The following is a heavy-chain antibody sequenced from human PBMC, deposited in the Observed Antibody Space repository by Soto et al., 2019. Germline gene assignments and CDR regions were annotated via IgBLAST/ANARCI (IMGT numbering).Heavy chain of an antibody. CDR1: GFTFSSYA. J-gene: IGHJ4*02. CDR2: ISYDGSNK. Sequence: QVQVVESGGGVVQPGRSLRLSCAASGFTFSSYAIHWVRQAPGKGLEWVAVISYDGSNKYYAASVKGRFTISRDNSKNTLYMQMNSRRVEATAVYYCAREGRLGSGFDYGGQGTLVTVSA. V-gene: IGHV3-30-3*01. CDR3: AREGRLGSGFDY. D-gene: IGHD6-25*01.